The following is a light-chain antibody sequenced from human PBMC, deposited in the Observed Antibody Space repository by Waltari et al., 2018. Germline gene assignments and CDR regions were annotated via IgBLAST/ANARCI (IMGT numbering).Light chain of an antibody. CDR1: QSVNSY. V-gene: IGKV3-11*01. Sequence: EIVLTPSPATLSLSPGERATLPFRASQSVNSYLAWYQQKPGQAPRLLIYDASNRATGIPARFSGSGSGTDFTLTISSLEPEDFAVYYCQQRSNWRFTFGPGTKVDIK. J-gene: IGKJ3*01. CDR2: DAS. CDR3: QQRSNWRFT.